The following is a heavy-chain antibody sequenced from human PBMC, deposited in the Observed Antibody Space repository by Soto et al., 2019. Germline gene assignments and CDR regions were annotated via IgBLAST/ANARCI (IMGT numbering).Heavy chain of an antibody. Sequence: GGSLRLSCAESGFTFSSYGMHWVRQAPGKGLEWVAGISYDGSNKYYADSVKVRFTISRDNSKNTLYLQMNSLRAEDTAVYYCAKGVGDYVWGSYRYRYYYYGMDVWGQGTTVTVSS. CDR2: ISYDGSNK. D-gene: IGHD3-16*02. CDR3: AKGVGDYVWGSYRYRYYYYGMDV. J-gene: IGHJ6*02. CDR1: GFTFSSYG. V-gene: IGHV3-30*18.